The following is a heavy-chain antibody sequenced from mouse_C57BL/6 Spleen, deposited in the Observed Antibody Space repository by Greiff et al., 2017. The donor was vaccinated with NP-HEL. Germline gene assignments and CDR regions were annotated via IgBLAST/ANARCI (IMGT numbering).Heavy chain of an antibody. J-gene: IGHJ3*01. CDR3: ALSTTGFAY. D-gene: IGHD1-1*01. V-gene: IGHV1-59*01. Sequence: QVQLQQPGAELVRPGTSVKLSCKASGYTFTSYWMHWVKQRPGQGLEWIGVIDPSDSYPNYNQKFKGKATLTVDTSSSTAYMQLSSLTSEDSAVYYCALSTTGFAYWGQGTLVTVSA. CDR1: GYTFTSYW. CDR2: IDPSDSYP.